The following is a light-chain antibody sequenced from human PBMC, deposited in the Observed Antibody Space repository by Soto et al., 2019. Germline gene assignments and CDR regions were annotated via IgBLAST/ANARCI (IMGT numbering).Light chain of an antibody. V-gene: IGKV3-20*01. CDR2: GAS. J-gene: IGKJ4*01. CDR3: LQYETAPLT. Sequence: ESVLAQSSDTRSQRRGKRATLSCRPSQSIGGRKVAWFQQKPGQAPRLLIYGASSRGSGIPDRFSGGGSGTDFTLTISRLEPEDFAVYFCLQYETAPLTFGGGTKVDIK. CDR1: QSIGGRK.